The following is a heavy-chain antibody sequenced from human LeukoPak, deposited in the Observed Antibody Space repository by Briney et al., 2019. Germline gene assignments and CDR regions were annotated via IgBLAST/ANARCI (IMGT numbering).Heavy chain of an antibody. CDR2: ISSNGDST. J-gene: IGHJ6*02. CDR1: GFTFSSYA. V-gene: IGHV3-64*01. Sequence: GGSLRLSCAASGFTFSSYAMHWVREAPGKGLEYVSGISSNGDSTYYANSVKGRFTISRDNSKNTLYLQMGSLRGEDMAVYYCARGRRWGGYYYYGMDVWGQGTTVTVSS. CDR3: ARGRRWGGYYYYGMDV. D-gene: IGHD3-16*01.